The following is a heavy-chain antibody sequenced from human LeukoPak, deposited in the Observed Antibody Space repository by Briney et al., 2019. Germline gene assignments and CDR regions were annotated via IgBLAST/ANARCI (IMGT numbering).Heavy chain of an antibody. V-gene: IGHV4-4*07. D-gene: IGHD1-1*01. Sequence: SQTLSLTCNVSGPSISSYYWSWIRHPAGKGLEWIGRIYTSANTNYSPSFKSRATISIDRSKNQFSLNLPSVTAADTAVYYCARDRIWNDAGHDPFDIWGQGTMVTVSS. CDR1: GPSISSYY. CDR3: ARDRIWNDAGHDPFDI. CDR2: IYTSANT. J-gene: IGHJ3*02.